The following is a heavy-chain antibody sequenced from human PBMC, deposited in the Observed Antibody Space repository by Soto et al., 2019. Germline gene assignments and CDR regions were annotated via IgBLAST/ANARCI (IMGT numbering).Heavy chain of an antibody. CDR3: ARGLGAFWSGQSGSYFDY. D-gene: IGHD3-3*01. CDR1: GFTFSSYG. J-gene: IGHJ4*02. CDR2: IWYDGSNK. Sequence: GGSLRLSCAASGFTFSSYGMHWVRQAPGKGLEWVAVIWYDGSNKYYADSVKGRFTISRDNSKNTLYLQMNSLRAEDTAVYYCARGLGAFWSGQSGSYFDYWGQGTLVTVSS. V-gene: IGHV3-33*01.